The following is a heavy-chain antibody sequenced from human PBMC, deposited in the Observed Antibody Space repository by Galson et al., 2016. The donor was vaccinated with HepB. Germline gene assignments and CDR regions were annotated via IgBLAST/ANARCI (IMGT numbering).Heavy chain of an antibody. J-gene: IGHJ4*02. CDR2: MFTSGNS. V-gene: IGHV4-61*02. D-gene: IGHD3-10*01. CDR3: AVWFGDVNY. Sequence: TLSLTCTVSGGSISSGSYFCNWIRQPAGKGLERIGSMFTSGNSNYNPSLKSRVTISLDTSKNQFFLKMSSVTAADTAVYYCAVWFGDVNYWGQGILVTVSS. CDR1: GGSISSGSYF.